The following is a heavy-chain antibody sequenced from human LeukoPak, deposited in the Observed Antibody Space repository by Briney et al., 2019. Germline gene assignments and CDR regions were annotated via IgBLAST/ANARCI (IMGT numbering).Heavy chain of an antibody. D-gene: IGHD3-22*01. CDR1: GYTFTGYY. CDR2: INPNSGGT. CDR3: ARGWDYYDSSGYYWLDY. J-gene: IGHJ4*02. Sequence: GASVKVSCKASGYTFTGYYMHWVRRAPGQGLEWMGWINPNSGGTNYAQKFQGRVTMTRDTSISTAYMELSRLRSDDTAVYYCARGWDYYDSSGYYWLDYWGQGTLVTVSS. V-gene: IGHV1-2*02.